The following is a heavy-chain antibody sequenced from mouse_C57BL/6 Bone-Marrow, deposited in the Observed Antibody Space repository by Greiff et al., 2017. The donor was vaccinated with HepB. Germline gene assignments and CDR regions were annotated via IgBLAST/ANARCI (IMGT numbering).Heavy chain of an antibody. CDR3: ARERENPRAWFAY. J-gene: IGHJ3*01. CDR2: IHPKSGST. V-gene: IGHV1-64*01. Sequence: QVQLKQPGAELVKPGASVKLSCKASGYTFTSYWMHWVKQRPGQGLEWIGMIHPKSGSTNYNEKFKSKATLTVDRSSSTAYMQISSLTSEDSAVYYCARERENPRAWFAYWGQGTPVTVSA. CDR1: GYTFTSYW.